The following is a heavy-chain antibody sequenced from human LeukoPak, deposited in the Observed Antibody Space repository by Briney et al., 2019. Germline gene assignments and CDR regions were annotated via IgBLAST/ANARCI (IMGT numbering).Heavy chain of an antibody. J-gene: IGHJ4*02. V-gene: IGHV3-74*01. Sequence: GGSLRLSCVASGFTFSKNWMHWVRQAPGKGLVWVSRIQGDGSNTNYADSVKGRFSISRDNAKNTVYLQMNSLRAEDTGIYYCARGTSAGGPISPFDFWGQGTVVTVSS. CDR1: GFTFSKNW. CDR2: IQGDGSNT. CDR3: ARGTSAGGPISPFDF. D-gene: IGHD6-13*01.